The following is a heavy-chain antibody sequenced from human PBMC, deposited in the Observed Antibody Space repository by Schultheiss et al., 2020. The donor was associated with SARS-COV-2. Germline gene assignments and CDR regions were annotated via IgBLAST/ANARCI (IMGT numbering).Heavy chain of an antibody. CDR2: INHSVST. V-gene: IGHV4-34*01. J-gene: IGHJ4*02. Sequence: SETLSLTCAVYGGSSSGCCWSWIRQPPGKGLEWIGEINHSVSTNYNTSLKSRVTISVDTSKNQFSLKLSSVTAADTAVYYCARGGSTSGSYPEAYWGQGTLVTVSS. D-gene: IGHD1-26*01. CDR1: GGSSSGCC. CDR3: ARGGSTSGSYPEAY.